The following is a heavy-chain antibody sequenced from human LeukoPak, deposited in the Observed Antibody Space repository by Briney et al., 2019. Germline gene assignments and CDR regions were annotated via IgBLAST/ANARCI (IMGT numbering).Heavy chain of an antibody. D-gene: IGHD3-10*01. CDR3: AKGSPMRYFDL. CDR1: GFTFSSYW. V-gene: IGHV3-74*01. CDR2: INSGGSSS. J-gene: IGHJ2*01. Sequence: PGRSLRLSCAASGFTFSSYWMYWVRQAPGKGLVWVSRINSGGSSSGYADSVKGRFTISRDNSKNTLYLQMNSLRAEDTAVYYCAKGSPMRYFDLWGRGTLVTVSS.